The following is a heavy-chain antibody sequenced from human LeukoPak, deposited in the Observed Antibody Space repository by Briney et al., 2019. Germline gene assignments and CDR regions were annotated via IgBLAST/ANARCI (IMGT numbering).Heavy chain of an antibody. V-gene: IGHV3-73*01. CDR3: ARGRASMVRGVPPYNWFDP. D-gene: IGHD3-10*01. CDR2: IRSKANSYAT. CDR1: GFTFSGSA. J-gene: IGHJ5*02. Sequence: GGSLRLSCAASGFTFSGSAMHWVRQASGKGLEWVGRIRSKANSYATAYAASVKGRFTISRDDSKNTAYLQMNSLKTEDTAVYYCARGRASMVRGVPPYNWFDPWGQGTLVTVSS.